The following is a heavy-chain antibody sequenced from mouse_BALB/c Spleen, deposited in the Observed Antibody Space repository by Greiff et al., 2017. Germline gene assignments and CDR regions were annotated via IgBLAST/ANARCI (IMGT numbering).Heavy chain of an antibody. J-gene: IGHJ2*01. V-gene: IGHV5-6-5*01. CDR3: ARGLGYYVYFDY. CDR1: GFTFSSYA. CDR2: ISSGGST. D-gene: IGHD1-1*01. Sequence: DVKLVESGGGLVKPGGSLKLSCAASGFTFSSYAMSWVRQTPEKRLEWVASISSGGSTYYPDSVKGRFTISRDNARNILYLQMSSLRSEDTAMYYCARGLGYYVYFDYWGQGTTLTGSS.